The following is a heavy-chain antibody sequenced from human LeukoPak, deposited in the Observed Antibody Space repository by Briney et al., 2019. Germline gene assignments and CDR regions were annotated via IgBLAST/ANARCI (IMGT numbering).Heavy chain of an antibody. Sequence: ASVKVSCKASGYTFTMYYIHWVRQAPGQGLEWMGMINPSDGVTNYAQRFQGSVTMTRDMSTTTVYMDLRSLRSEDTAGYFLASGPRAGRIGVWGGLFASYYTYYYMDVWGRGTTVTVSS. CDR1: GYTFTMYY. D-gene: IGHD3-10*01. J-gene: IGHJ6*03. CDR2: INPSDGVT. CDR3: ASGPRAGRIGVWGGLFASYYTYYYMDV. V-gene: IGHV1-46*01.